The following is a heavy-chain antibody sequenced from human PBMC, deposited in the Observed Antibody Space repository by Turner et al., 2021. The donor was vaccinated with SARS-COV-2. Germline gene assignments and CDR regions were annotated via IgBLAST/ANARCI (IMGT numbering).Heavy chain of an antibody. CDR1: GFTFSSYG. V-gene: IGHV3-7*01. Sequence: EVQLVESGGGLVQPGGSLRLSCAASGFTFSSYGMSWVRQAPGKGPEWVANIKQDVSEKYYVDSVTGRFTTSRDNAKISLYLQMSSLRAEDTAGYYCARVSGAAVWGNYAFDIWGQGTMVTVSS. CDR2: IKQDVSEK. D-gene: IGHD3-16*01. CDR3: ARVSGAAVWGNYAFDI. J-gene: IGHJ3*02.